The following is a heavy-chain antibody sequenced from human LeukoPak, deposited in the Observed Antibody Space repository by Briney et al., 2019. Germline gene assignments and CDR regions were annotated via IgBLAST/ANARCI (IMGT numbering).Heavy chain of an antibody. V-gene: IGHV3-43D*03. J-gene: IGHJ6*03. CDR2: ISWDGGST. CDR3: AKDIGYCSSTSCYYYYMDV. Sequence: PGGSLRLSCAASGFTFNDYAMHWVRHAPGKGLEWVSLISWDGGSTYYADSVKGRFTISRDNSKNSLYLQMNSLSAEDTALYYCAKDIGYCSSTSCYYYYMDVWGKGTTVTVSS. D-gene: IGHD2-2*01. CDR1: GFTFNDYA.